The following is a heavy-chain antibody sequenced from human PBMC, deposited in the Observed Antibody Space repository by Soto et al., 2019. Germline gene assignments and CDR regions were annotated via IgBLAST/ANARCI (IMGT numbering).Heavy chain of an antibody. CDR3: ANILVGQWLVPGGY. J-gene: IGHJ4*02. D-gene: IGHD6-19*01. V-gene: IGHV3-23*01. CDR1: GFTSS. Sequence: EVQILESGGALIQPGGSLRLSCAASGFTSSMTWVRQAPGKGLEWVSASDFSGRLTYYADSVKGRFTIFSDTSVNTLFLQTNSLRTEDTAVYYCANILVGQWLVPGGYWGPGTLVTVSS. CDR2: SDFSGRLT.